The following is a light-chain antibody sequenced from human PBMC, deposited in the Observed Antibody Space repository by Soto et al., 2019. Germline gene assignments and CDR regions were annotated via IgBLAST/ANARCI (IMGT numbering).Light chain of an antibody. V-gene: IGLV2-14*03. CDR3: SSYTSSSTRV. Sequence: QSALTQSASVSGSPGQWITISCTRTSSDVGGYNYVSWYQQHPGKAPKLMIYDVSNRPSGVSNRFSGSKSGNTASLTISGLQAEDEADYYCSSYTSSSTRVFGTGTKLTVL. CDR1: SSDVGGYNY. J-gene: IGLJ1*01. CDR2: DVS.